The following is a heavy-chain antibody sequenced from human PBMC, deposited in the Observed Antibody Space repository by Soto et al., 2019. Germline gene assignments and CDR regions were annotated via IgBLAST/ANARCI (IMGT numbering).Heavy chain of an antibody. D-gene: IGHD3-22*01. CDR2: IYWDDDK. CDR1: GFSLSTSGVG. Sequence: SGPTLVNPTQTLTLTCTFSGFSLSTSGVGVGWIRQPPGKALEWLALIYWDDDKRYSPSLKSRLTITKDTSKNQVVLTMTNMDPVDTATYYCAHGALSYYYDSSGYHFDYWGQGTLVTVSS. V-gene: IGHV2-5*02. J-gene: IGHJ4*02. CDR3: AHGALSYYYDSSGYHFDY.